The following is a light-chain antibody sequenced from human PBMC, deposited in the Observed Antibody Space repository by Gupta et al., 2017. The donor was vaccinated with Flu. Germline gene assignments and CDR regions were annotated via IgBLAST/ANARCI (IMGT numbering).Light chain of an antibody. CDR2: AGS. CDR1: HGISTY. CDR3: RQTYNAPRV. J-gene: IGKJ4*01. Sequence: DIQMTQSLSSLSASVGDRVTITCRASHGISTYLNWYQKKAGKAPKLLIYAGSILQSGVPSRFTGSGSGADFSLTINSIQPEDFATYYCRQTYNAPRVFGGGTKVEIK. V-gene: IGKV1-39*01.